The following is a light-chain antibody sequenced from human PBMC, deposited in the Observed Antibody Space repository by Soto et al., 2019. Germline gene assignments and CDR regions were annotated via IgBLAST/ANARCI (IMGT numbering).Light chain of an antibody. CDR2: EVS. V-gene: IGLV2-14*01. J-gene: IGLJ3*02. CDR3: CSYAGSWL. CDR1: SSDVGDYNY. Sequence: QSVLTQPASVSGSPGQSITISCTGTSSDVGDYNYVSRYQQHPGKAPKLMIYEVSNRPSGVSNRFSGSKSGNTASLTISGLQAADEADYYCCSYAGSWLFGGGTNLTVL.